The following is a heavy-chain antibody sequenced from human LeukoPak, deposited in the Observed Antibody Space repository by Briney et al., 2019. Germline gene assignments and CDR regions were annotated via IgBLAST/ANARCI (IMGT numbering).Heavy chain of an antibody. Sequence: GGSLRLSCAASGFTFSSYGMHWVRQAPGKGLEGGAFIRYDGSKKYYADSVKGRFTISRDNSKNTLYLQMNSLRAEDTAVYYCAKDDTFDAFDIWGQGTMVTVSS. D-gene: IGHD2-2*02. J-gene: IGHJ3*02. V-gene: IGHV3-30*02. CDR2: IRYDGSKK. CDR1: GFTFSSYG. CDR3: AKDDTFDAFDI.